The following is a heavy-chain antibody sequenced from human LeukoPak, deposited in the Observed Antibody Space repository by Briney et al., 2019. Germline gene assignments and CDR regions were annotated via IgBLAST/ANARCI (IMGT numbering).Heavy chain of an antibody. V-gene: IGHV4-34*01. CDR3: ARGRDTATPDKGEFDY. CDR2: INHSGST. D-gene: IGHD5-18*01. J-gene: IGHJ4*02. Sequence: KPSETLSLTCAVYGGSFSGYYWSWIRQPPGKGLEWIGEINHSGSTIYNPSLKSRVTISVDTSKNQFSLKLSSVTAADTAVYYCARGRDTATPDKGEFDYWGQGTLVTVSS. CDR1: GGSFSGYY.